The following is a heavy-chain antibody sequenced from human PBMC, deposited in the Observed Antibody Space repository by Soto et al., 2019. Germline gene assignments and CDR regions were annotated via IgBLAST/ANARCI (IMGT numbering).Heavy chain of an antibody. CDR3: ARDLGGSSSYLGY. CDR1: GYTFTGRY. V-gene: IGHV1-2*02. Sequence: ASVKVSCKASGYTFTGRYIHWVRQAPGQGLEWMGWINPASGGATYAQKFQGRVSLTRDTSNSIAYMELSSLRSDDTAVYFCARDLGGSSSYLGYWGQGTPVTVSS. J-gene: IGHJ4*02. CDR2: INPASGGA. D-gene: IGHD6-6*01.